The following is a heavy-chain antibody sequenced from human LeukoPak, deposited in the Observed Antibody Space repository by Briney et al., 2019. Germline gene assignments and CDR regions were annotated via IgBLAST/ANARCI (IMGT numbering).Heavy chain of an antibody. Sequence: SETLSLTCAVYGGSFSGYYWSWIRQPPGKGLEWIGEINHSGSTNYNPSLKSRVTISVDTSKNQFSLKLSSVTAADTAVYYCARAPPKTDIGGRSNWFDPWGQGTLVTVSS. CDR3: ARAPPKTDIGGRSNWFDP. D-gene: IGHD2-15*01. J-gene: IGHJ5*02. CDR2: INHSGST. V-gene: IGHV4-34*01. CDR1: GGSFSGYY.